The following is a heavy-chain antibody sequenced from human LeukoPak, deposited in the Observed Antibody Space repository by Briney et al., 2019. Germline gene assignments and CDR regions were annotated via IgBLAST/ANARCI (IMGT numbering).Heavy chain of an antibody. CDR1: GFIVSSKY. V-gene: IGHV3-66*01. CDR2: IYSGGST. Sequence: PGRSLRLSCAASGFIVSSKYMSWVRQAPGKGLEWVSVIYSGGSTHYADSVKGRFTISRDNSKNMLYLQMNSLRAEDTAVYYCAGGPKQQLLWGRASNGFDPWGQGTLVTVSS. J-gene: IGHJ5*02. CDR3: AGGPKQQLLWGRASNGFDP. D-gene: IGHD2-2*01.